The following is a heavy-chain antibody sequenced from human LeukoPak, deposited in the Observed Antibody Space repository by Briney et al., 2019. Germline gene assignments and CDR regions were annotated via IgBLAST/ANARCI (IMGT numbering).Heavy chain of an antibody. Sequence: GGSLRLSCAASGFTFSSYSMKWVRQAPGKGLEWVSSISSSSSYIYYADSVKGRFTISRDNAKNSLYLQMNSLRPEDTALYFCARDRRYCSGGSCYFDYFFDYWGQGTLVTVSS. J-gene: IGHJ4*02. CDR1: GFTFSSYS. CDR3: ARDRRYCSGGSCYFDYFFDY. D-gene: IGHD2-15*01. CDR2: ISSSSSYI. V-gene: IGHV3-21*01.